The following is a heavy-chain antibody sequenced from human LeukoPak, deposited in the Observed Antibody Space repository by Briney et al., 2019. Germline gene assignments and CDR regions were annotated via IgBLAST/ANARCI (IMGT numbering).Heavy chain of an antibody. CDR3: ASTDRYSSSSEIFDY. CDR1: GYTFTSYD. J-gene: IGHJ4*02. D-gene: IGHD6-6*01. CDR2: MNPNSGNT. Sequence: ASVKVSCKASGYTFTSYDINWVRQATGQGLEWMGWMNPNSGNTGYAQKFQGRVTITRNTSISTAYMELSRLRSDDTAVYYCASTDRYSSSSEIFDYWGQGTLVTVSS. V-gene: IGHV1-8*03.